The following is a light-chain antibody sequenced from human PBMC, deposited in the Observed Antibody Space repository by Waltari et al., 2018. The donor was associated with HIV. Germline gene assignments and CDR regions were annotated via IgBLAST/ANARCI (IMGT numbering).Light chain of an antibody. V-gene: IGLV2-14*03. Sequence: QSALTQPASVSGSPGQSITVSCSGTQNDLGYYNYVSWFQHHADKPPQLIIFDVNKRPSGVSGRFAASKSGRTASLTIFGLQPDDEGDYFCCSYTTSGTWVFGGGTRVTVL. CDR1: QNDLGYYNY. J-gene: IGLJ3*02. CDR2: DVN. CDR3: CSYTTSGTWV.